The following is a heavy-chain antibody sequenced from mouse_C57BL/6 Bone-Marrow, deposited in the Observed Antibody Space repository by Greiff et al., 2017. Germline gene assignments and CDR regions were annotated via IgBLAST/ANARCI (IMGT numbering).Heavy chain of an antibody. CDR1: GFSLSTSGMG. CDR2: IYWDDDK. V-gene: IGHV8-12*01. J-gene: IGHJ2*01. CDR3: ARRGSYYYGSSYGNYFDY. Sequence: QVTLKESGPGILQSSQTLSLTCSFSGFSLSTSGMGVSWIRQPSGKGLEWLAHIYWDDDKRYNPSLKSRLTISKDTSRNQVFLKITSVDTADTATYYCARRGSYYYGSSYGNYFDYWGQGTTLTVSS. D-gene: IGHD1-1*01.